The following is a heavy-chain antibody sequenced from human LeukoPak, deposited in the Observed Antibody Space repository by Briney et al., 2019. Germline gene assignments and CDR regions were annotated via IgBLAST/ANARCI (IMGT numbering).Heavy chain of an antibody. V-gene: IGHV4-4*07. CDR1: GGSISSFD. D-gene: IGHD6-13*01. Sequence: PSETLSLTCTVSGGSISSFDWSWIRQPAGKGLEWIGRIYTSGSTNYNPSLKSRVTMSVDTSKNQFSLKLSSVTAADTAVYYCARTKFSWTDFDYWGQGTLVTVSS. J-gene: IGHJ4*02. CDR3: ARTKFSWTDFDY. CDR2: IYTSGST.